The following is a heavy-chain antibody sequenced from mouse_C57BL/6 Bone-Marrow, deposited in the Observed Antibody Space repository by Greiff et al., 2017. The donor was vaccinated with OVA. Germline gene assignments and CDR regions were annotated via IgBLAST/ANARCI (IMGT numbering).Heavy chain of an antibody. V-gene: IGHV3-6*01. CDR3: ARSYYYGSSRYYYAMDY. D-gene: IGHD1-1*01. CDR1: GYSITSGYY. CDR2: ISYDGSN. Sequence: EVQRVESGPGLVKPSQSLSLTCSVTGYSITSGYYWNWIRQFPGNKLEWMGYISYDGSNNYNPSLKNRISITRDTSKNQFFLKLNSVTTEDTATYYCARSYYYGSSRYYYAMDYWGQGTSVTVSS. J-gene: IGHJ4*01.